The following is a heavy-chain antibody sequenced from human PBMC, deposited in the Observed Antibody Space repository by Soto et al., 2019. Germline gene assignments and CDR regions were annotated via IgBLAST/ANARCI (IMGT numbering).Heavy chain of an antibody. CDR1: GITLNNNA. CDR2: ISGTVEIT. V-gene: IGHV3-23*01. J-gene: IGHJ6*04. CDR3: VKIPPYGGHAI. D-gene: IGHD3-16*01. Sequence: GGSLRLSCIASGITLNNNAMSWVRQAPGKGLEWVAGISGTVEITQYADSVKGRFTISRENSKNTLDLQVNSLRDEDTAIYYCVKIPPYGGHAIWGKGKKVIVSS.